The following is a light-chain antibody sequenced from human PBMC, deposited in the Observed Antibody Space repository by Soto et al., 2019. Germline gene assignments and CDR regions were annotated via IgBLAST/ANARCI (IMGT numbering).Light chain of an antibody. V-gene: IGKV1-9*01. Sequence: DIQLTQSPSFLSASVGDRVTITCRASQGISSYLAWYQQKAGRAPKLLIYGASTLQSGVPSRFSGSGSGTEFTLTISSLQPEDFATYYCQQLQHFGQGTRLDIK. J-gene: IGKJ5*01. CDR1: QGISSY. CDR3: QQLQH. CDR2: GAS.